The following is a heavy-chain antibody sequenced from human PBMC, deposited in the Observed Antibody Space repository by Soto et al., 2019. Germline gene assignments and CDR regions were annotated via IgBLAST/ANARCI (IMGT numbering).Heavy chain of an antibody. CDR2: TKNRSQRYTI. V-gene: IGHV3-72*01. Sequence: EVQLVESGGGLVQPGGSLRLSCAASGFTLSDHYMDWVRQAPGKGLEWVARTKNRSQRYTIEYAASVKGRFTISRDDSKNSLYLKMNSLKSEDTAVYYCTCWIAARCSWGQGTLVPVAS. J-gene: IGHJ4*02. CDR1: GFTLSDHY. D-gene: IGHD6-6*01. CDR3: TCWIAARCS.